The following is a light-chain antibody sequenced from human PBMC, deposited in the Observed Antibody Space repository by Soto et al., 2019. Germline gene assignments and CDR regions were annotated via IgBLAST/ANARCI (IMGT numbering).Light chain of an antibody. CDR2: TNN. V-gene: IGLV1-44*01. CDR3: ATWDDSLYGMV. Sequence: QSVLTQPPSASGTPGQRVTISCSGGSSNIGRNPVNWYLQLPGTAPKLLIYTNNQRPSGVPDRVSASKSGTSASLTISGLKSEAEADYYCATWDDSLYGMVFGGGTKVTVL. J-gene: IGLJ2*01. CDR1: SSNIGRNP.